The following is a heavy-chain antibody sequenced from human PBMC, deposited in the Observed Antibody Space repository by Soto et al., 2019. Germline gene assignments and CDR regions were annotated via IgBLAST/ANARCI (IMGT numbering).Heavy chain of an antibody. V-gene: IGHV3-74*01. CDR2: INSDGSST. D-gene: IGHD5-12*01. Sequence: EVQLVESGGGVVQPGGSLRLSCAASGFTFSSYWMHWVRQDPGKGLVWVSRINSDGSSTNYADSVKGRFTISRDNAENTLYLQMNSLGAEDSAVYYCARGAWTASYWDLWGRGTLVTVSS. CDR3: ARGAWTASYWDL. J-gene: IGHJ2*01. CDR1: GFTFSSYW.